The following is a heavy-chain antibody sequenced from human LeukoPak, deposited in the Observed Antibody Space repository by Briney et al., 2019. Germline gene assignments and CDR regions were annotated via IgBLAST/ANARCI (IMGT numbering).Heavy chain of an antibody. D-gene: IGHD5-18*01. Sequence: AASVKVSCKAYGYTFSTSGIHWVRQAPGQGHEWVGWISGFSGYTNYGKKFQGRVTMTTDTSTSTAYMELRSLKSDDTAVYYCARTGAYGYGYTSLDDWGQGTLVSVSS. J-gene: IGHJ4*02. CDR1: GYTFSTSG. CDR2: ISGFSGYT. CDR3: ARTGAYGYGYTSLDD. V-gene: IGHV1-18*01.